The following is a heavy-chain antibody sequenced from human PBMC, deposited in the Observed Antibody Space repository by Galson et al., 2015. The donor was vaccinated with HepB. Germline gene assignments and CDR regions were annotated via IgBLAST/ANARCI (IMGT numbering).Heavy chain of an antibody. Sequence: SLRLSCAASGSTFSSHAMSWVRQAPGKGLEWVSAISGSGGGTYYADSVKGRFTISRDNSKNTLYLQMNSLRAEDTAAYYCATDVGSIWNYYGVDVWGQGTTVTVSS. J-gene: IGHJ6*02. V-gene: IGHV3-23*01. CDR2: ISGSGGGT. CDR3: ATDVGSIWNYYGVDV. CDR1: GSTFSSHA. D-gene: IGHD2-2*01.